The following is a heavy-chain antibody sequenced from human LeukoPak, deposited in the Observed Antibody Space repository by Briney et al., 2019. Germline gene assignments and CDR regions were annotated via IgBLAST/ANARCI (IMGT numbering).Heavy chain of an antibody. D-gene: IGHD5-18*01. CDR2: ITPFNGNT. V-gene: IGHV1-45*02. Sequence: GASVEVSCKASGYTFTYRYLHWVRQAPGQALEWMGWITPFNGNTNYAQKFQDRVTITRDRSMSTAYMELSSLRSEDTAMYYCAGGEGYSYGYVWGQGTLVTVSS. J-gene: IGHJ4*02. CDR3: AGGEGYSYGYV. CDR1: GYTFTYRY.